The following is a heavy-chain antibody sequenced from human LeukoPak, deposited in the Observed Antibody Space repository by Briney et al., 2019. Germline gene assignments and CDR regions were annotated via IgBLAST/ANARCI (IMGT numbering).Heavy chain of an antibody. CDR1: GFTFSSYG. V-gene: IGHV3-30*18. CDR3: AKDGGSSTSCYY. CDR2: ISYDGSNK. J-gene: IGHJ4*02. Sequence: GRSLRLSCAASGFTFSSYGMHWVRQAPGKGLEWVAVISYDGSNKYYVDSVKGRFTISRDNSKNTLYLQMNSLRAEDTAVYYCAKDGGSSTSCYYWGQGTLVTVSS. D-gene: IGHD2-2*01.